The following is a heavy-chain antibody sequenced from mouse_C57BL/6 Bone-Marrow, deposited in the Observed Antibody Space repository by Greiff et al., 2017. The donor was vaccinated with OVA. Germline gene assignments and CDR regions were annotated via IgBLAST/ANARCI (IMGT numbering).Heavy chain of an antibody. CDR1: GYTFTSYW. Sequence: QVQLQQPGTELVKPGASVKLSCKASGYTFTSYWMHWVKQRPGQGLEWIGEIYPRSGNTYYNEKFKGKATLTADKSSSTAYMELRSLTSEDSAVYFCARSPHYWGQGTTLTVSS. CDR2: IYPRSGNT. J-gene: IGHJ2*01. CDR3: ARSPHY. V-gene: IGHV1-53*01.